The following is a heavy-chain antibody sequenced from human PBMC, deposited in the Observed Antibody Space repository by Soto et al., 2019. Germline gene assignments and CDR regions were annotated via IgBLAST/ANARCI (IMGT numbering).Heavy chain of an antibody. CDR2: IYSGGST. CDR1: GFTVSSNY. D-gene: IGHD2-15*01. V-gene: IGHV3-66*01. Sequence: EVQLVESGGGLVQPGGSLRLSCAASGFTVSSNYMSWVRQAPGKGLEWVSVIYSGGSTYYADSVKGRFTISRDNSKNTLYLQMNSLRAEDTAVYYCARDSCSGGSCFYYYGMDVWGQGTTVTVSS. J-gene: IGHJ6*02. CDR3: ARDSCSGGSCFYYYGMDV.